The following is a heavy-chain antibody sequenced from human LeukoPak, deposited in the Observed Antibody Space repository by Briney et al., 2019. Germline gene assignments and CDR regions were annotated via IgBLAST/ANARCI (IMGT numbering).Heavy chain of an antibody. CDR3: ARVGYYGSGTSDY. V-gene: IGHV4-38-2*01. D-gene: IGHD3-10*01. Sequence: SETLSLTCAVSGYSISSGYYWGWIRQPPGKGLEWIGSIYHSGSTYYNPSLKSRVTISVDTSKNQFSLKLSSVTAADTAVYYCARVGYYGSGTSDYWGQGTLVTVSS. CDR1: GYSISSGYY. J-gene: IGHJ4*02. CDR2: IYHSGST.